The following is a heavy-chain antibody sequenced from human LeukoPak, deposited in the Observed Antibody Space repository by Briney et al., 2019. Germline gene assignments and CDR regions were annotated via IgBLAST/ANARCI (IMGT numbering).Heavy chain of an antibody. CDR2: ISAYNGNT. CDR3: ARDLEAIRESPDAFDI. Sequence: GASVKVSCKASGYTFTSYGISWVRQAPGQGLEWMGWISAYNGNTNYAQKLQGRVTMTTDTSTSTAYMELRSLRSDDTAVYYCARDLEAIRESPDAFDIWGQGTMVTVSS. V-gene: IGHV1-18*01. CDR1: GYTFTSYG. J-gene: IGHJ3*02.